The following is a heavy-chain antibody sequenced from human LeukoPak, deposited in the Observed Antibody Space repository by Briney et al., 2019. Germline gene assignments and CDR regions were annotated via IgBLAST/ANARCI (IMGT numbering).Heavy chain of an antibody. CDR2: IYYSGNT. CDR3: ARQTGSGLFILP. Sequence: SETLSLTCTVSSVSISSSNSYWGWTRQPPGKGLEWIGSIYYSGNTYYDASLKSQVSISIDTSKNQFSLRLTSVTAADTAVYYCARQTGSGLFILPGGQGTLVTVSS. D-gene: IGHD3/OR15-3a*01. CDR1: SVSISSSNSY. J-gene: IGHJ4*02. V-gene: IGHV4-39*01.